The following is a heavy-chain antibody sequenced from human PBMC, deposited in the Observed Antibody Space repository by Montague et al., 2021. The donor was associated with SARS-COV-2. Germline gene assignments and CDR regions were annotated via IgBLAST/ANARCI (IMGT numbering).Heavy chain of an antibody. V-gene: IGHV4-34*01. D-gene: IGHD2-2*01. Sequence: SETLSLTCAVYGGSFSVYYWSWLRQSPRNGLEWIAEINHSGTANYNPSLKSRVSISVDTSKNQLTLKLTSVTAADTAMYYCAKEREVVRAARTLVAFDLWGQGTMVAVSS. J-gene: IGHJ3*01. CDR2: INHSGTA. CDR1: GGSFSVYY. CDR3: AKEREVVRAARTLVAFDL.